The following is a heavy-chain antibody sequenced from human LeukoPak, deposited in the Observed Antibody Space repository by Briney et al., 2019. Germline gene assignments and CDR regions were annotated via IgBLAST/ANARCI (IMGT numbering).Heavy chain of an antibody. D-gene: IGHD6-13*01. J-gene: IGHJ4*02. CDR1: GDTFTGYY. CDR3: ARDRIKYSSSSLGDY. Sequence: ASVKVSCKASGDTFTGYYMHWVRQAPGQGLEWMGRINPNSGGTNYAQKFQGRVTMTRDTSISTAYMELSRLRSDDTAVYYCARDRIKYSSSSLGDYWGQGTLVSVSS. V-gene: IGHV1-2*06. CDR2: INPNSGGT.